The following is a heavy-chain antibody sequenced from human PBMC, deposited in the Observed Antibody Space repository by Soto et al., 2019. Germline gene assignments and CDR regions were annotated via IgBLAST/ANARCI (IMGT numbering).Heavy chain of an antibody. J-gene: IGHJ4*02. Sequence: QVPLVQSGGEVRKPGASVEVSCKASGFMFTTYGFSWVRQAPGQGLEWMAWISAYKGNKKYAQKFQGRVTMATDPSTTTVSMELRNLTSDDTAIYYCARTGGGLAARPLEYWGQGTLVTVSS. V-gene: IGHV1-18*01. CDR3: ARTGGGLAARPLEY. CDR1: GFMFTTYG. CDR2: ISAYKGNK. D-gene: IGHD6-6*01.